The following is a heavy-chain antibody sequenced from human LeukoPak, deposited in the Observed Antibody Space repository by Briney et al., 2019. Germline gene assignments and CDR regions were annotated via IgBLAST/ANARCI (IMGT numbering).Heavy chain of an antibody. D-gene: IGHD6-19*01. CDR1: GYTFTSYG. CDR2: ISAYNGNT. CDR3: ARDDTSVRSSGWYYYYYAMDV. Sequence: ASVKVSCKASGYTFTSYGISWVRQAPGQGLEWMGWISAYNGNTNYAQKLQGRVTMTTDTSTSTAYIELRSLRSDDTAVYYCARDDTSVRSSGWYYYYYAMDVWGQGTTVTVSS. V-gene: IGHV1-18*01. J-gene: IGHJ6*02.